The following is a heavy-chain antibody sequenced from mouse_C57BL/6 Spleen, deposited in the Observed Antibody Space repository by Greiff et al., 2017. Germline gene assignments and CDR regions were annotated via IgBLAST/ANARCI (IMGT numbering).Heavy chain of an antibody. V-gene: IGHV1-80*01. CDR1: GYAFSSYW. CDR2: IYPGDGDT. Sequence: QVQLQQSGAELVKPGASVKISCKASGYAFSSYWMNWVKQRPGKGLEWIGQIYPGDGDTNYNGKFKGKATLTADKSSSTAYMQLSSLTSEDSAVYFCARSYYDYGPWFAYWGQGTLVTVSA. D-gene: IGHD2-4*01. CDR3: ARSYYDYGPWFAY. J-gene: IGHJ3*01.